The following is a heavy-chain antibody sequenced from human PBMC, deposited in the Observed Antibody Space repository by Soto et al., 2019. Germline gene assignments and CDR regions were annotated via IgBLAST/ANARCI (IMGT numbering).Heavy chain of an antibody. CDR2: IYWSGDE. V-gene: IGHV2-5*01. CDR1: GFSLSTSGVG. D-gene: IGHD6-6*01. Sequence: SGPTLVNPPQTLTLTCSFSGFSLSTSGVGVGWIRQPPGMALERLVHIYWSGDEHYRPSLKSRLSITKDTSKNQVVLTLTNMDHVDTATYFCARGLAARPVIAFNIWGKGTMFTV. J-gene: IGHJ3*02. CDR3: ARGLAARPVIAFNI.